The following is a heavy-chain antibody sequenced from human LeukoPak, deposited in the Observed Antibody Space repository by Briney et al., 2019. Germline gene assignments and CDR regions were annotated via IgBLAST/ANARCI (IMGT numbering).Heavy chain of an antibody. CDR2: LYSAGNT. CDR1: GFTVSSNY. D-gene: IGHD2/OR15-2a*01. Sequence: GGSLRLSCAASGFTVSSNYMNWVRQAPGKGLEWVSVLYSAGNTFYADSVKGRFTISRDNSKNTLYLQMNSLRPEDTAVYYCARAREYLAIDYWGQGALVTVSS. J-gene: IGHJ4*02. V-gene: IGHV3-66*02. CDR3: ARAREYLAIDY.